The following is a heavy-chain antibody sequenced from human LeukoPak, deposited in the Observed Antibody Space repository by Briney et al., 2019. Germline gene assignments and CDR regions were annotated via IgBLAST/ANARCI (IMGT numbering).Heavy chain of an antibody. CDR2: IKSKTDGGTT. J-gene: IGHJ6*03. Sequence: PGGSLRLSCAASGFTFSRYWMHWVRQAPGKGLEWVGRIKSKTDGGTTDYAAPVKGRFTISRDDSKNTLYLQMNSLKTEDTAVYYCTTDPGYCSSTSCYFYYYYYMDVWGKGTTVTVSS. CDR1: GFTFSRYW. V-gene: IGHV3-15*01. D-gene: IGHD2-2*01. CDR3: TTDPGYCSSTSCYFYYYYYMDV.